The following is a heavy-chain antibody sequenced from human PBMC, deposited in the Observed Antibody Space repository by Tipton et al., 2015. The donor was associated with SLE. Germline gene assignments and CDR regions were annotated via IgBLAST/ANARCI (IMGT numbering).Heavy chain of an antibody. Sequence: TLSLTCTVSGAPISRFYWNWIRQSPGKGLEWIGYISNSGSTKYNPSLKSRLTISEDTSKNQFSLKLTSVTAADTAVYYCARDRGSSADSYYYGMDVWGQGTTVTVSS. D-gene: IGHD6-6*01. CDR2: ISNSGST. CDR1: GAPISRFY. CDR3: ARDRGSSADSYYYGMDV. J-gene: IGHJ6*02. V-gene: IGHV4-4*08.